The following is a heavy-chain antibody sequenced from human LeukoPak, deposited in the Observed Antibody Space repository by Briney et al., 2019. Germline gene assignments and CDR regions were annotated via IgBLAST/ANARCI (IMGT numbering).Heavy chain of an antibody. CDR1: GFTFSVYG. Sequence: GGSLRLSCAASGFTFSVYGMHWVRQAPGKGLEWVAVIWFDGSNKYYEDSVKCRFTISRDNSKNTLYLQMNSLRADDTAVYYCARDVSPYGSGSYFDYWGQGTLVTVSS. D-gene: IGHD3-10*01. J-gene: IGHJ4*02. V-gene: IGHV3-33*01. CDR3: ARDVSPYGSGSYFDY. CDR2: IWFDGSNK.